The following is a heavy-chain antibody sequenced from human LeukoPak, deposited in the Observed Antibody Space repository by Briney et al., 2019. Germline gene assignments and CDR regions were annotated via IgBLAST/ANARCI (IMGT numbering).Heavy chain of an antibody. J-gene: IGHJ6*04. Sequence: PGGSLRLSCAASGFTFSSYGMHWVRQAPGKGLEWMGWINPNSGGTNYAQKFQGWVTMTRDTSISTAYMELSRLRSDDTAVYYCARAQVVVVAASVYYYYGMDVWGKGTTVTVSS. CDR2: INPNSGGT. CDR1: GFTFSSYG. V-gene: IGHV1-2*04. D-gene: IGHD2-15*01. CDR3: ARAQVVVVAASVYYYYGMDV.